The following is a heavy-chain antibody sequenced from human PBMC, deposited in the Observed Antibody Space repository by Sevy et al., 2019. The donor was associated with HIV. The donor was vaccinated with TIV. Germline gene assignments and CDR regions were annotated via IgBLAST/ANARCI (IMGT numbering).Heavy chain of an antibody. D-gene: IGHD6-19*01. Sequence: GGSLRLSCAASGFTFATYAIHWVRQAPGKGLEWVAVISYDVSNKHYTDSVKGRFTISRDNSRNTLYLQMNSLRTEDTAVYYCARGGEWLAPIYDYWGQGTLVTVSS. CDR3: ARGGEWLAPIYDY. V-gene: IGHV3-30-3*01. J-gene: IGHJ4*02. CDR1: GFTFATYA. CDR2: ISYDVSNK.